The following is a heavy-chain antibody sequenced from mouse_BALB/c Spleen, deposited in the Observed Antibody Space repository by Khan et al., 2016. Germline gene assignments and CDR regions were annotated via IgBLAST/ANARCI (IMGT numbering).Heavy chain of an antibody. CDR3: ARDVWSLGDIYY. D-gene: IGHD1-1*02. V-gene: IGHV1-4*01. CDR2: VISSNAYT. CDR1: GYTFTSYT. J-gene: IGHJ2*01. Sequence: QVQLQQSGAELARPGASVRMSCKASGYTFTSYTMHWVKQGPGQGLEWIGYVISSNAYTNYNQTFKDKATLTAAKSSSSAYLQLSSLTSEDSADYHYARDVWSLGDIYYSGQGTTLTVSS.